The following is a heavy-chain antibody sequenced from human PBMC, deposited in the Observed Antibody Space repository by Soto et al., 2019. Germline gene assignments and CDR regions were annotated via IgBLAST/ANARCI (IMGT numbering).Heavy chain of an antibody. V-gene: IGHV3-7*01. CDR3: ASVAI. D-gene: IGHD5-12*01. CDR1: GFIFNNYW. Sequence: EVQLVESGGGPVQPGWSLRLSCADSGFIFNNYWMSWVRQAPGKGLEWVANIKPDGSEKNYVDSVKGRFTISRDNAKNSLDLQMNSLTAEDTAVYYCASVAIWGQGTLVTVSS. CDR2: IKPDGSEK. J-gene: IGHJ4*02.